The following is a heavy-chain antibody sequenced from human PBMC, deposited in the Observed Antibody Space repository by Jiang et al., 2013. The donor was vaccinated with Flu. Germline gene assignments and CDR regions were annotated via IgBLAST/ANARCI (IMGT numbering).Heavy chain of an antibody. Sequence: EVKKPGASVKVSCKASGYTFTGYYMHWVRQAPGQGLEWMGWINPNSGGTNYAQKFQGRVTMTRDTSISTAYMELSRLRSDDTAVYYCARARFDSSGYYPVNWGQGTLVTVSS. V-gene: IGHV1-2*02. CDR2: INPNSGGT. D-gene: IGHD3-22*01. CDR1: GYTFTGYY. CDR3: ARARFDSSGYYPVN. J-gene: IGHJ4*02.